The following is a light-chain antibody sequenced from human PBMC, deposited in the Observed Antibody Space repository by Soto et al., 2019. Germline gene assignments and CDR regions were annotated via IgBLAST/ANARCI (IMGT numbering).Light chain of an antibody. CDR2: GAS. J-gene: IGKJ1*01. CDR1: QSVNSN. CDR3: QQYNNWLWT. V-gene: IGKV3-15*01. Sequence: EIVMTQSPATLSVSPGERATLSCRASQSVNSNLVWYQQKPGQAPRLLIYGASTRATGIPGRFSGSAYGTEFTLTISSLQSEDFAVYYCQQYNNWLWTFGQGTKVEIK.